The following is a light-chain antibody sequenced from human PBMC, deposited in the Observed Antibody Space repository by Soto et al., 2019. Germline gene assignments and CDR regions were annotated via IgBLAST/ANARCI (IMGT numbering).Light chain of an antibody. V-gene: IGKV3-15*01. CDR2: GAS. CDR3: QQYNNWPRT. J-gene: IGKJ1*01. Sequence: ETVMTQSPVTLSVSPGERVTLSFRASQSVRSHLAWYQQKPGQAPRLLIFGASTRATGIPARFSGSGSGTEFTLTISRLQSEDFVVYYCQQYNNWPRTFGQGTKVDIK. CDR1: QSVRSH.